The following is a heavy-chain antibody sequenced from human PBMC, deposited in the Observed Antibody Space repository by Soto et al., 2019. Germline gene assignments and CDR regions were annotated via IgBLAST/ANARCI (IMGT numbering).Heavy chain of an antibody. Sequence: PSETLSLTCTVSGGSVSSGSYYWSWIRQPPGKGLGWVGYIYNSGSTKYNPSLKSRVTISLDTSKNQFSLKLSSVTAADTAVYYCARDRGAIVVVPAATDVWGQGTTVTVSS. J-gene: IGHJ6*02. CDR3: ARDRGAIVVVPAATDV. CDR2: IYNSGST. V-gene: IGHV4-61*01. D-gene: IGHD2-2*01. CDR1: GGSVSSGSYY.